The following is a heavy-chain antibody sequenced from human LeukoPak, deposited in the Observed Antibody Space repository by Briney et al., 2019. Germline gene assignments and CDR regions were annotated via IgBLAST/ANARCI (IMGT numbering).Heavy chain of an antibody. CDR2: IKRKTDGGTT. CDR3: ATASRGYVDY. CDR1: GFTFSGYA. Sequence: GGSLRLSCAASGFTFSGYAMNWVRQAPGKGLEWVGRIKRKTDGGTTDYAAPVKGRFTISRDDSKNTLFLQMNSLKTEDTAMYYCATASRGYVDYWGQGTLVTVSS. J-gene: IGHJ4*02. V-gene: IGHV3-15*07. D-gene: IGHD3-22*01.